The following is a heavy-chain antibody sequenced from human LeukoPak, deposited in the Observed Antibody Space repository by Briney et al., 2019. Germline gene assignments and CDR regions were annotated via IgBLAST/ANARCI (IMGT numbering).Heavy chain of an antibody. CDR2: ISSSGSTI. D-gene: IGHD2-21*02. V-gene: IGHV3-48*04. CDR3: ARDGYCGGDCYSKVGGFDY. Sequence: PGGSLRLSCVASGFPFSSYWMTWVRQAPGKGLEWVSYISSSGSTIYYADSVKGRFTISRDNAKNSLYLQMNSLRAEDTAVYYCARDGYCGGDCYSKVGGFDYWGQGTLVTVSS. J-gene: IGHJ4*02. CDR1: GFPFSSYW.